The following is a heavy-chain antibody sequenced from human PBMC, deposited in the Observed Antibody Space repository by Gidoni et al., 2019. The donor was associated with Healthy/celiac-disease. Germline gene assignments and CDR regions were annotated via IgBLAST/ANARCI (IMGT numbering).Heavy chain of an antibody. D-gene: IGHD5-12*01. J-gene: IGHJ5*02. CDR3: ARERVIVANTNWFDP. V-gene: IGHV3-30*03. CDR2: ISYDGSNK. CDR1: GFPFSRYG. Sequence: QVQLVESGGGVVQPGRSLGLSCAASGFPFSRYGMPWGRQAPGQGLEWVAVISYDGSNKYYADSVKGRFTISRDNSKNTLYLQMNSLRAEDTAVYYCARERVIVANTNWFDPWGQGTLVTVSS.